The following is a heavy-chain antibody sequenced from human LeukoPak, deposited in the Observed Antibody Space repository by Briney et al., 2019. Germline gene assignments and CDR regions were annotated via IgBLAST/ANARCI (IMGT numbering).Heavy chain of an antibody. J-gene: IGHJ4*02. CDR2: IFYSGST. V-gene: IGHV4-39*01. CDR3: ARQSRGIFDY. D-gene: IGHD6-13*01. Sequence: SETLSLTCTVSGGSISSTSYYWVWIAQNPGKGLEWIGKIFYSGSTYYNPSLKSRVSIYVDTSKNQFSLKLSSVTAADTAVYYCARQSRGIFDYWGQGTLVTVSS. CDR1: GGSISSTSYY.